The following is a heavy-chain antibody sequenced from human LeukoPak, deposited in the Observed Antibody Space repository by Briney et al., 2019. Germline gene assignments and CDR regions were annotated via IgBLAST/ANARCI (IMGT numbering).Heavy chain of an antibody. Sequence: GGSLRLSCAASGFTFSSYGMHWVRQAPGKGLEWVAFIRYDGSNKYYADSVKGRFTISRDNAKNSLFLQMNSLRAEDTAVYYCARGWGDCTTVSCYTGGDVFDIWGQGTMVTVSS. J-gene: IGHJ3*02. CDR2: IRYDGSNK. CDR3: ARGWGDCTTVSCYTGGDVFDI. D-gene: IGHD2-2*02. V-gene: IGHV3-30*02. CDR1: GFTFSSYG.